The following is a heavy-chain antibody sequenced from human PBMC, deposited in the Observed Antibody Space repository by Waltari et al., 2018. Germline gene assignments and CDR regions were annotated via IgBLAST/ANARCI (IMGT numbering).Heavy chain of an antibody. Sequence: QVQLVESGGGVVQPGGSLTLSCAASGFTFSNYGMHWVRQAPGKGLEWVANTGYDGRYQYYADSGKGRFAISRDNSRYILYLQMNSLRPEDTAVYFCASKRSGSIFYFDSWGQGTLVTVSS. CDR3: ASKRSGSIFYFDS. D-gene: IGHD3-10*01. CDR2: TGYDGRYQ. CDR1: GFTFSNYG. J-gene: IGHJ4*02. V-gene: IGHV3-30*02.